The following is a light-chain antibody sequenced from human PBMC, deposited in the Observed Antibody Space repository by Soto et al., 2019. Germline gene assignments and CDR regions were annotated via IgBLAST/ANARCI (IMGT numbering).Light chain of an antibody. CDR3: QQRSNWAIT. Sequence: VMTQSPATLSVSPGESVTLSCRASQSIGSNLAWFQQKPGQAPRLLIYDASNRATGIPARSSGSGSGTDFTLTISSLEPEDFAVYYCQQRSNWAITFGQGTRLEIK. V-gene: IGKV3-11*01. J-gene: IGKJ5*01. CDR2: DAS. CDR1: QSIGSN.